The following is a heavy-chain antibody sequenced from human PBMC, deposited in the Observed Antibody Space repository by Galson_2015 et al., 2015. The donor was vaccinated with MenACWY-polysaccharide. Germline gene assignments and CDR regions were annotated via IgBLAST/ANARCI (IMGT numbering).Heavy chain of an antibody. J-gene: IGHJ4*02. D-gene: IGHD2-2*01. CDR3: GKVRWGSAVPAATMYV. V-gene: IGHV3-NL1*01. CDR2: TGSGGST. Sequence: SLRLSCAASGFTFSNFGMHWVRQAPGKGLEWVAVTGSGGSTYYADSVKGRFTISRDNSNNTLSLQMNSLRAEDTAVYYCGKVRWGSAVPAATMYVWGQGTLVTVAS. CDR1: GFTFSNFG.